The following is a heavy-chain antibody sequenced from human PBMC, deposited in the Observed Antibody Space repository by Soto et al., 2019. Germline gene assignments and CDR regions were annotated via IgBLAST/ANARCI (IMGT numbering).Heavy chain of an antibody. CDR1: GYSFTSYW. V-gene: IGHV5-51*01. CDR3: ALRGASQWLKF. Sequence: GESLKISCKGSGYSFTSYWIGWVRQVPGKGLEWMGIIYTGDSDTRYSPSFQGQVTISADKSIGTAYLQWSSLKASDTAIYYCALRGASQWLKFWGHGTLGTVSS. CDR2: IYTGDSDT. J-gene: IGHJ4*01. D-gene: IGHD6-19*01.